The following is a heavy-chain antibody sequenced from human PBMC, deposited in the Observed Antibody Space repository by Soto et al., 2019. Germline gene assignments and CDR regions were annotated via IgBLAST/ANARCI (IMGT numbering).Heavy chain of an antibody. Sequence: ASVKVSCKASGYTFTSYGISWVRQAPGQGLAWMGWISAYNGNTNYAQKLQGRVTMTTDTSTSTAYMELRSLRSDDTAVYYCARVGGRSSSWLVYYYYGMDVWGQGTTVAVSS. D-gene: IGHD6-13*01. V-gene: IGHV1-18*01. CDR2: ISAYNGNT. CDR3: ARVGGRSSSWLVYYYYGMDV. CDR1: GYTFTSYG. J-gene: IGHJ6*02.